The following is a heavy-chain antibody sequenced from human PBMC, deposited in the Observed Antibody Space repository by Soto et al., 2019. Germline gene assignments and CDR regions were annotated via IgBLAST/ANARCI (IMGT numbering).Heavy chain of an antibody. Sequence: SVKVSCKASGGTFSSYAISWVRQAPGQGLEWMGGIIPIFGTANYAQKFQGRVTITADKSTGTAYMELSSLRSEDTAVYYCARDNGSGIYYYYGMDVWGQGTTVTVSS. V-gene: IGHV1-69*06. CDR2: IIPIFGTA. CDR1: GGTFSSYA. CDR3: ARDNGSGIYYYYGMDV. D-gene: IGHD3-10*01. J-gene: IGHJ6*02.